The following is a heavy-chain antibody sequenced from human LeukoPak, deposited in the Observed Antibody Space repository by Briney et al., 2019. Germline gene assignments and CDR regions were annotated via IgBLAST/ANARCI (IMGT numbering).Heavy chain of an antibody. J-gene: IGHJ4*02. CDR3: ARGSMRMATAGLADY. CDR2: ISSSSYT. CDR1: GFTFSDYY. V-gene: IGHV3-11*05. Sequence: GGSLRLSCEASGFTFSDYYMNWICQAPGKGLEWVSYISSSSYTNYADSVKGRFTISRDNPKNSLYLQMNSLRAEDTAVYYCARGSMRMATAGLADYWGQGTLVTVSS. D-gene: IGHD5-24*01.